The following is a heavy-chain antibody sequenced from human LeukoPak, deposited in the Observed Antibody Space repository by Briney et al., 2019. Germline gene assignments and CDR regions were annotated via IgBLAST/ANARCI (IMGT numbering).Heavy chain of an antibody. CDR1: GGSIRSSIYY. CDR3: ATLSSGYPSWFDP. Sequence: SEALSLTCSVSGGSIRSSIYYWGWIRQPPGTGLEWIGTIYYSGSSYYNPSLESRVTISVDTSKNQFSLKLISVTAADTAVYYCATLSSGYPSWFDPWGQGTLVTVSS. J-gene: IGHJ5*02. V-gene: IGHV4-39*01. D-gene: IGHD3-22*01. CDR2: IYYSGSS.